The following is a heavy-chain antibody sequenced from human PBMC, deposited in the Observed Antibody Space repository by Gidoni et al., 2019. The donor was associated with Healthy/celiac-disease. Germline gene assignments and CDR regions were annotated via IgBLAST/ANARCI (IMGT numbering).Heavy chain of an antibody. V-gene: IGHV4-34*01. J-gene: IGHJ4*02. D-gene: IGHD5-12*01. CDR2: INHSGST. CDR3: ARNRWLPFDY. CDR1: GGSFSGYY. Sequence: QVQLQQWGAGLLKPSETLSLTCAVYGGSFSGYYWSWIRQPPGKGLEWIGEINHSGSTNYNPSLKTRVTISVDTSKNQFSLKLSSVTAADTAMYYCARNRWLPFDYWGQGTLVSVSS.